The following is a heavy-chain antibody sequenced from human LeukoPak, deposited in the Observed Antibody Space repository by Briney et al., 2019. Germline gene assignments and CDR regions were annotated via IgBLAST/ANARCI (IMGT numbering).Heavy chain of an antibody. J-gene: IGHJ4*02. CDR3: AKWAADV. Sequence: GGSLRLSCAASGFTFSTSGMSWVRQAPGKGLEWVSGISGSGDKTYYADSVKGRFTISRDNLKNTLYLQMNSLRGEDTAVYYCAKWAADVGGQETLVTVSA. V-gene: IGHV3-23*01. CDR1: GFTFSTSG. CDR2: ISGSGDKT.